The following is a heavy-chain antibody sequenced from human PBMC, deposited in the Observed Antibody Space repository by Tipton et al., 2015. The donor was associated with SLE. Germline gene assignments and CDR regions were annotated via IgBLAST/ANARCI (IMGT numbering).Heavy chain of an antibody. D-gene: IGHD3-10*01. CDR3: ARTDRGEKDEHY. CDR1: GFTFSSFW. V-gene: IGHV3-7*01. J-gene: IGHJ4*02. CDR2: INQDGREK. Sequence: SLRLSCAASGFTFSSFWMTWVRQAPGKGLEWVANINQDGREKYYVESGKGRFTISRDNATNSLYLQMNSLRAEDAALYFCARTDRGEKDEHYWGQGAVVTVSS.